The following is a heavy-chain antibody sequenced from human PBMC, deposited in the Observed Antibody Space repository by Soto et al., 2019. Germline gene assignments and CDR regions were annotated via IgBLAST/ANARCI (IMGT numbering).Heavy chain of an antibody. CDR2: IYTSGST. D-gene: IGHD1-20*01. Sequence: SETLSLTCTVSGGSISSYYWSWIRQPAGKGLEWIGRIYTSGSTNYNPSLKSRVTMSVDTSKNQFSLKLSSVTAADTAVYYCARDQPEITGTYYYYYGMDVWGKGTTVTVS. CDR3: ARDQPEITGTYYYYYGMDV. CDR1: GGSISSYY. J-gene: IGHJ6*04. V-gene: IGHV4-4*07.